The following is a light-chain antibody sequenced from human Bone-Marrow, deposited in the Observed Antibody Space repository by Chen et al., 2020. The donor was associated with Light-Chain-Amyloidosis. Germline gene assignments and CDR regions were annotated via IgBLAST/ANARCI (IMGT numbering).Light chain of an antibody. V-gene: IGLV2-14*01. CDR2: EVT. CDR3: SSYTITNTRV. Sequence: QSALTQPASVSGSPGQSITISCTGTSSDVGGDNHVSWYQQHPDKAPKLMIYEVTTRPSWVPDRFSGSKSDDTASLTISGLQTDDEADYCCSSYTITNTRVFGSGTRVTVL. J-gene: IGLJ1*01. CDR1: SSDVGGDNH.